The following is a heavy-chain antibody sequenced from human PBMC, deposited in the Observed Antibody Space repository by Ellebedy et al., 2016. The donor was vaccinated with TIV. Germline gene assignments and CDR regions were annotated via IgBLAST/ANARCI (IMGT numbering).Heavy chain of an antibody. D-gene: IGHD6-19*01. J-gene: IGHJ4*02. CDR1: GFTFSGYT. V-gene: IGHV3-21*01. CDR3: AGPYSGGWYGPGY. CDR2: IDSSSRYI. Sequence: GGSLRLXXAASGFTFSGYTMNWVRRAPGKSLEWVSSIDSSSRYINYADSVKGRFTISRDNAKNSLYLQMNSLRTEDTAVYYCAGPYSGGWYGPGYWGQGTLVTVSS.